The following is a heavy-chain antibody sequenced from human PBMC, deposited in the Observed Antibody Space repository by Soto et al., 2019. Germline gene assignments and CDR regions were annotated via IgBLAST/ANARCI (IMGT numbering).Heavy chain of an antibody. CDR3: ARVPTNVLRFLEWPLDAFDI. J-gene: IGHJ3*02. D-gene: IGHD3-3*01. CDR1: GGTFSSYA. CDR2: IIPIFGTA. V-gene: IGHV1-69*06. Sequence: GASVKVSCKASGGTFSSYAISWVRQAPGQGLEWMGGIIPIFGTANYAQKFQGRVTITADKSTSTAYMELSSLRSEDTAVYYCARVPTNVLRFLEWPLDAFDIWGQGTMVTVSS.